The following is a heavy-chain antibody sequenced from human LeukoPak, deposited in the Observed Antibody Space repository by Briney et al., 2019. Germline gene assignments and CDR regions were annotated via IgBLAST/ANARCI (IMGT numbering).Heavy chain of an antibody. CDR1: GYTFTSYY. CDR3: ARVMRNYYDSSGYYPYYGMDV. CDR2: INPSGGST. V-gene: IGHV1-46*01. D-gene: IGHD3-22*01. Sequence: GASVKVSCKASGYTFTSYYMHWVRQAPGQGLEWMGIINPSGGSTSYAQKFQGRVTMTRDTSTSTVCMELSSLRSEDTAVYYCARVMRNYYDSSGYYPYYGMDVCGQGTTVTVSS. J-gene: IGHJ6*02.